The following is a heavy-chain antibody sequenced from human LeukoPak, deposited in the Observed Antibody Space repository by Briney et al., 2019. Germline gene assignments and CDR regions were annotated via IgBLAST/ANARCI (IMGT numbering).Heavy chain of an antibody. CDR1: GGSISSGSYY. Sequence: PSETLSLTCTVSGGSISSGSYYWSWIRQPAGKGLEWIGRIYTSGSTNYNPSLKSRVTISVDTSKNQFSLKLSSVTAADTAVYYCARILPRYSGSYLRFDPWGRGTLVTVSS. V-gene: IGHV4-61*02. CDR2: IYTSGST. CDR3: ARILPRYSGSYLRFDP. D-gene: IGHD1-26*01. J-gene: IGHJ5*02.